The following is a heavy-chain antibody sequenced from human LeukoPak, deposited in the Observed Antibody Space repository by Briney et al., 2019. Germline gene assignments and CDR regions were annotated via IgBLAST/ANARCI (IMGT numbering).Heavy chain of an antibody. CDR3: AVQGRYCSGGSCYYFDY. Sequence: ASVKVSCKASGGTFSSYAISWMRQAPGQGLEWMGGIIPIFGTANYAQKFQGRVTITTDESTSTAYMELSSLRSEDTAVYYCAVQGRYCSGGSCYYFDYWGQGTLVTVSS. D-gene: IGHD2-15*01. J-gene: IGHJ4*02. V-gene: IGHV1-69*05. CDR2: IIPIFGTA. CDR1: GGTFSSYA.